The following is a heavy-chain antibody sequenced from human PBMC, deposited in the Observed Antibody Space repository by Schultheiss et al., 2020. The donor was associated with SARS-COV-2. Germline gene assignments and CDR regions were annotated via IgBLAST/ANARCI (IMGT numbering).Heavy chain of an antibody. V-gene: IGHV4-59*01. CDR1: GGSISSYY. J-gene: IGHJ4*02. Sequence: SETLSLTCTVSGGSISSYYWSWIRQPPGKGLEWIGEINHSGSTNYNPSLKSRVTISVDTSKNQFSLKLSSVTAADTAVYYCARGGGGSYWFVYFDYWGQGTLVTVSS. D-gene: IGHD1-26*01. CDR2: INHSGST. CDR3: ARGGGGSYWFVYFDY.